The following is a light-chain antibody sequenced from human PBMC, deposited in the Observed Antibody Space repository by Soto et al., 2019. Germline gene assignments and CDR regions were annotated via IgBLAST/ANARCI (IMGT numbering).Light chain of an antibody. Sequence: EIVMTQSPATLSVSPGERATLSCRASQSVSSNLAWYQQKPGPAPRLLIYGASTRATGIQARFSGSGSGTEFTLTISSLQYEDFAVYYCQQYNNGTPWTFGQGTKVEIK. J-gene: IGKJ1*01. CDR1: QSVSSN. CDR2: GAS. V-gene: IGKV3-15*01. CDR3: QQYNNGTPWT.